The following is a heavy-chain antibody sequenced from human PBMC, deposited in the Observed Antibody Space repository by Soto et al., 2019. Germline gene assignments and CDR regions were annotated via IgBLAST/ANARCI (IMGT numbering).Heavy chain of an antibody. CDR2: INYSGSNI. CDR3: ASEALCGADCYFFEY. V-gene: IGHV3-48*03. CDR1: GFTFRNSE. Sequence: GGSLRLSCAGSGFTFRNSEMFWVRQAPGKGLEWVSKINYSGSNIYYSKSVKGRFAISRDNAKNSLYLQMNSLTDEDTAIYFCASEALCGADCYFFEYWGPGTLVTVSS. J-gene: IGHJ4*02. D-gene: IGHD2-21*02.